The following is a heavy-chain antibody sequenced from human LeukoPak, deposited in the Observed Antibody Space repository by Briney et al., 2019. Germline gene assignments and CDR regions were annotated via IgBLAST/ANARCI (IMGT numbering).Heavy chain of an antibody. Sequence: GGSLRLSCAASGFTFDDYAMHWVRQAPGKGLEWVSGISWNCGSIGYADSVKGRFTISRDNAKNSLYLQMNSLRAEDTALYYCAKDIGDIVVVVAATRYGHAFDIWGQGTMVTVSS. D-gene: IGHD2-15*01. CDR3: AKDIGDIVVVVAATRYGHAFDI. J-gene: IGHJ3*02. CDR1: GFTFDDYA. V-gene: IGHV3-9*01. CDR2: ISWNCGSI.